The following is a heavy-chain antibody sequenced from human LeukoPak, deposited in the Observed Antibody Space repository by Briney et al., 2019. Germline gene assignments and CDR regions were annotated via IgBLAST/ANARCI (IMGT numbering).Heavy chain of an antibody. CDR1: GFTFSSYA. J-gene: IGHJ4*02. Sequence: PGGSLRLSCAASGFTFSSYAMSWVRQAPGKGLEWVSAISGSGGSTYYADSVKGRFTISRDNSKNTLYLQMNSLRAEDTAVYYCAKDPRRWLQSATFDYWGQGTLVTVSS. D-gene: IGHD5-24*01. CDR3: AKDPRRWLQSATFDY. V-gene: IGHV3-23*01. CDR2: ISGSGGST.